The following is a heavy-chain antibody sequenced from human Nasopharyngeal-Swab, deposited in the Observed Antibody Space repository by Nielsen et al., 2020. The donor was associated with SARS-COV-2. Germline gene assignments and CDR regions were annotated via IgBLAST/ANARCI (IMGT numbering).Heavy chain of an antibody. Sequence: SVKVSCKASGGTFSSYAISWVRQAPGQGLEWMGGIIPIFGTASYAQKFQGRVTITADESTSTAYMELSSLRSEDTAVYYCARGGGYCSSTSCPNWFDPWGQGTLVTVSS. D-gene: IGHD2-2*01. CDR3: ARGGGYCSSTSCPNWFDP. V-gene: IGHV1-69*13. CDR1: GGTFSSYA. J-gene: IGHJ5*02. CDR2: IIPIFGTA.